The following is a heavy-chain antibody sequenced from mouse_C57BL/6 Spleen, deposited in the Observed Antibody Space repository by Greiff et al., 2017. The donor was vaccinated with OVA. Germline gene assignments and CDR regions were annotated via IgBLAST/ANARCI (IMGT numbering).Heavy chain of an antibody. CDR1: GFTFSSYG. CDR2: ISSGGSYT. Sequence: EVQLQQSGGDLVKPGGSLKLSCAASGFTFSSYGMSWVRQTPDKRLEWVATISSGGSYTYYPDSVKGRFTISRDNAKNTLYLQMSSLKSEDTAMYYCASSSYDYAMDDWGQGTSVTVSS. J-gene: IGHJ4*01. V-gene: IGHV5-6*01. D-gene: IGHD1-1*01. CDR3: ASSSYDYAMDD.